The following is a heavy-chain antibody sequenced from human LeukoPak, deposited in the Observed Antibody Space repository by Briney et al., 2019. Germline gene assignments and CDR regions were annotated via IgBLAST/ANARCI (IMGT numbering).Heavy chain of an antibody. J-gene: IGHJ4*02. V-gene: IGHV3-74*01. D-gene: IGHD6-19*01. CDR3: ARSIAGAGSYYGGTGFDY. CDR1: GFTFSSYW. CDR2: ISSDESST. Sequence: GGSLRLSCAFSGFTFSSYWMHWVRQAPGKGLVWVSRISSDESSTSYADSVKGRFTISRDNAKNTLYLHMNSLRAEDTAVYYCARSIAGAGSYYGGTGFDYWGQGTLVTVSS.